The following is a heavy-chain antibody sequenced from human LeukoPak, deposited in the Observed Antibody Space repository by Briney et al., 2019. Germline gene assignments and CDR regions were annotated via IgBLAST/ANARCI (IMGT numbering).Heavy chain of an antibody. CDR1: GFTFSTYA. V-gene: IGHV3-23*01. D-gene: IGHD2-15*01. CDR2: ISGSNPGT. Sequence: GGSLRLSCAASGFTFSTYAMSWVRQTPGRGLEWVAAISGSNPGTYHANSVKGRFAISRDNSKNTLHLQMSGLRAEDTARYYCAKAPVGHCSGAFCYHFDSWGQGTLVTVSS. CDR3: AKAPVGHCSGAFCYHFDS. J-gene: IGHJ4*02.